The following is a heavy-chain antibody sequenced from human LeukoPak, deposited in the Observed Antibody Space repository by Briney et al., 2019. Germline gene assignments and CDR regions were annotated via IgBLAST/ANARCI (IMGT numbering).Heavy chain of an antibody. CDR2: INPNNGGT. CDR1: GYTFTGYY. J-gene: IGHJ4*02. D-gene: IGHD2-15*01. Sequence: ASVKVSCKASGYTFTGYYIHWVRQAPGQGLEWMGRINPNNGGTNYAQKFQGRVTMTRDMSMSTAYMELSRLRSDDTAVYYCARWAADSEYYFDYWGQGTLVTVSS. CDR3: ARWAADSEYYFDY. V-gene: IGHV1-2*06.